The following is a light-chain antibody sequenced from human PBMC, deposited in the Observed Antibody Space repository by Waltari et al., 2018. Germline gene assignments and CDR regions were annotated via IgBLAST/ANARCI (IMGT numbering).Light chain of an antibody. J-gene: IGLJ1*01. CDR2: EVT. V-gene: IGLV2-8*01. Sequence: QSALTQPPSAAGSAGQSVTISCTGTSSDVGGDNKVSWYQQHPGKAPNLMIYEVTKRPSGVPYRFSGSKSGNPASLTVSGLQSADEADYYCNSYTGSNTYVFGTGPKVTV. CDR1: SSDVGGDNK. CDR3: NSYTGSNTYV.